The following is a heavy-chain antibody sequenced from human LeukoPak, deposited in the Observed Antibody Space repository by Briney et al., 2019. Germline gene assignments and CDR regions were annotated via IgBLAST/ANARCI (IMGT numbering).Heavy chain of an antibody. V-gene: IGHV4-59*10. J-gene: IGHJ4*02. CDR1: VGSFSGYY. D-gene: IGHD7-27*01. Sequence: NPSGTLSLTCAVYVGSFSGYYWSWIRQPAGKGLEWIGRIYTSVSTNYNPSLKSRVTMSVETSKNQFSLKLSSVTAADTAVYYCARGPHYALGIYFDYWGQGTLVTVSS. CDR2: IYTSVST. CDR3: ARGPHYALGIYFDY.